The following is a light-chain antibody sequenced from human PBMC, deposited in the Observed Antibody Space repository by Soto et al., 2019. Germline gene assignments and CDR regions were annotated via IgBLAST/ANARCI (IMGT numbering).Light chain of an antibody. Sequence: EIVLTQSPGTLSLSSGERATLSCRASQRVSNNYLPCYQQKPGQAPRLLIYGASNRATGNPDRFSGSGSGTDFTLTISRLEPEDFSVYYCQQYGSSGTFGQGTKVDIK. CDR1: QRVSNNY. J-gene: IGKJ1*01. V-gene: IGKV3-20*01. CDR3: QQYGSSGT. CDR2: GAS.